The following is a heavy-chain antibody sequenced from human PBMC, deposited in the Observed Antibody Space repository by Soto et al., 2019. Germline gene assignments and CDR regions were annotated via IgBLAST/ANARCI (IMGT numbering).Heavy chain of an antibody. CDR2: INHSGST. Sequence: SETLSLTCAVYGGSFSGYYWCWIRQPPGKGLEWIGEINHSGSTNYNPSLKSRVTISVDTSKNQFSLKLSSVTAADTAVYYCARGGSYDFWSGYYLKNWFDPWGQGTLVTVS. CDR1: GGSFSGYY. V-gene: IGHV4-34*01. J-gene: IGHJ5*02. CDR3: ARGGSYDFWSGYYLKNWFDP. D-gene: IGHD3-3*01.